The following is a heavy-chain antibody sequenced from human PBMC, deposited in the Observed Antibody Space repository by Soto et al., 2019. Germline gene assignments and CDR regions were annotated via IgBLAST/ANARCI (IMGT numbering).Heavy chain of an antibody. V-gene: IGHV3-30-3*01. J-gene: IGHJ4*02. Sequence: QVQLVESGGGVVQPGRSLRLSCVVSGFTLSSYAMHWVRQAPGKGLEWVSMISYDGSNEKYADSVKGRFTISRDNSKNTVPVEMIGLRPAETAVYYCARGNDRRAYYHGFSAQWGQGIPLTVSS. CDR2: ISYDGSNE. CDR1: GFTLSSYA. CDR3: ARGNDRRAYYHGFSAQ. D-gene: IGHD3-22*01.